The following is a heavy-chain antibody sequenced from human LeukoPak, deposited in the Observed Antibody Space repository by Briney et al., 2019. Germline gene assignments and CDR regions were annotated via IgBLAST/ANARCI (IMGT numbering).Heavy chain of an antibody. V-gene: IGHV4-59*12. CDR3: ARGRRAGGFGFDP. J-gene: IGHJ5*02. Sequence: PSETLSLTCTVSGASISSNYWSWIRQPPGKGLEWIGYIYYSGSTYYNPSLKSRVTMSVDTSKNQFSLILSSVTAADTAVYYCARGRRAGGFGFDPWGQGTLVTVSS. CDR1: GASISSNY. D-gene: IGHD3-16*01. CDR2: IYYSGST.